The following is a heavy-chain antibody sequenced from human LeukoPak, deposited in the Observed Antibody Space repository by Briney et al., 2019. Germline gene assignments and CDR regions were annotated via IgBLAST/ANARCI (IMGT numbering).Heavy chain of an antibody. V-gene: IGHV4-31*03. CDR2: IYYSGRT. J-gene: IGHJ2*01. CDR3: ARDRERKYQMQFWYFDL. D-gene: IGHD2-2*01. CDR1: AGSISRGGYY. Sequence: SQTLSLTCTVSAGSISRGGYYWSWIRQHPGKGLEWIGNIYYSGRTYYSRSTNYNPSLKTRVTISGDTSKNQFSLKLSSVTAADTAVYYCARDRERKYQMQFWYFDLWGRGSLVTVAS.